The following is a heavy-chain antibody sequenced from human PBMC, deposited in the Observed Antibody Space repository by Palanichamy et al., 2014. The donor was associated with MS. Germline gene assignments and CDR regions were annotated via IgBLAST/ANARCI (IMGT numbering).Heavy chain of an antibody. CDR2: ISTSSRTI. Sequence: EVQLVEVWGEAWWPPGGSLTLSCAASGFPFTAYSLNWVRQAPGKGLEWVSYISTSSRTIHYADPAKGRFTISRDNVENSVTLQMNSLTAEDTAVYYCARDGGRGMDVWGQGTTVVVSS. V-gene: IGHV3-48*01. J-gene: IGHJ6*02. CDR3: ARDGGRGMDV. CDR1: GFPFTAYS. D-gene: IGHD2-15*01.